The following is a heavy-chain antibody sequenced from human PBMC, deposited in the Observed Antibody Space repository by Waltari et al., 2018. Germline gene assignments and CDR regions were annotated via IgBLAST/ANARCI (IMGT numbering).Heavy chain of an antibody. Sequence: QVQLVQSGPDVKRPGASVKVSCKASGYSFTNFGISWVRQAPGQGLEGMGWISPYNDNTNYAQSLQGRVTMTTDTYTNTAYLELRSLNSDDTAVYFCARVRDIVLVVGSTQKRNEFDAWGQGTLVTVSS. V-gene: IGHV1-18*01. J-gene: IGHJ5*02. CDR3: ARVRDIVLVVGSTQKRNEFDA. CDR2: ISPYNDNT. D-gene: IGHD2-8*02. CDR1: GYSFTNFG.